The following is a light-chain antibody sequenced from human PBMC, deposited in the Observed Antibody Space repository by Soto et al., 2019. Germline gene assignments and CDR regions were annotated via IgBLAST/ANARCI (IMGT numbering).Light chain of an antibody. Sequence: QSVLTQPASVSGSPGQSTTISCTGTSSDVGAYNHISWYQQHPGKAPTLMIYDVSNRPSGVSSRFSGSKSGYTASLTISGLQAEDEADYYCSSHASGSTLIFGGGTQLTVL. CDR1: SSDVGAYNH. V-gene: IGLV2-14*03. J-gene: IGLJ2*01. CDR2: DVS. CDR3: SSHASGSTLI.